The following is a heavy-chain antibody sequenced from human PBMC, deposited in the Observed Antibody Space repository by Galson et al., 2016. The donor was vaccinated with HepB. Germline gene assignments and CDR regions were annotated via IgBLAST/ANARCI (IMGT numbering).Heavy chain of an antibody. D-gene: IGHD3-9*01. CDR1: GGSISSTTYY. CDR2: ISYSGST. V-gene: IGHV4-39*01. CDR3: ARHKREFDWPPYPKWFDP. J-gene: IGHJ5*02. Sequence: SETLSLTCTVSGGSISSTTYYWAWIRQPPGKGLEWIGSISYSGSTYYNPSLKSRATISIDASKAQFSLRQSSVTAADTAVYYCARHKREFDWPPYPKWFDPWGQGTLVTVSS.